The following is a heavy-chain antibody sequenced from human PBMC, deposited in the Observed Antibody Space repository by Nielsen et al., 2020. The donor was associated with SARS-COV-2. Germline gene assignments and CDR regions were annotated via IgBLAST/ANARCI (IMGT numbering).Heavy chain of an antibody. J-gene: IGHJ1*01. D-gene: IGHD3-10*01. CDR3: ARASAYYYGSGSYYKTNRLPEYFQH. V-gene: IGHV4-34*01. CDR1: GGSFSGYY. CDR2: INHSGST. Sequence: SETLSLTCAVYGGSFSGYYWSWIRQPPGKRLEWIGEINHSGSTNYNPSLKSRVTISVDTSKNQFSLKLSSVTAADTAVYYCARASAYYYGSGSYYKTNRLPEYFQHWGQGTLVTVSS.